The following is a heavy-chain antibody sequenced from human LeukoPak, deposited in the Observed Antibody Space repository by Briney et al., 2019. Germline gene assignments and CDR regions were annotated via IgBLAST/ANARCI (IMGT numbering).Heavy chain of an antibody. CDR3: ARDHGGKFDS. CDR2: VYSSGTT. Sequence: SETLSLTCTVSGGSLTNFYWSWIRQPPGKGLEWVGYVYSSGTTKYNPSLKSRLTISGDTSKNQFSLKVTSVTTADTAVYYCARDHGGKFDSWGQGTLVTVSS. D-gene: IGHD4-23*01. V-gene: IGHV4-59*01. CDR1: GGSLTNFY. J-gene: IGHJ4*02.